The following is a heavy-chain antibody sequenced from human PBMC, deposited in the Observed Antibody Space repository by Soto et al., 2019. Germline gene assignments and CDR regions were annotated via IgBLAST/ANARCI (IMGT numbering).Heavy chain of an antibody. CDR3: ARRWGEGRVDY. V-gene: IGHV4-39*07. D-gene: IGHD3-10*01. CDR1: GGSISSSSYY. J-gene: IGHJ4*02. CDR2: MYHSGST. Sequence: PSETLSLTCTFSGGSISSSSYYWAWIRQPTGKELEWIGSMYHSGSTNYNPSHKSRVTMAVDKSRNQFSLKLSSVTAADTAVYYCARRWGEGRVDYWGQGTLVTVSS.